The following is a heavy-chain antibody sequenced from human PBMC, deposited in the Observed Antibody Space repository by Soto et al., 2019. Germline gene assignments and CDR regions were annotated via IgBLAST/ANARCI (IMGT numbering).Heavy chain of an antibody. Sequence: QVQLQESGPGLVKPSQTLSLTCTVSGGSISSGGYYWSWIRQHPGKGLEWIGYIYYSGSTYYNPSLTSRVTXXVXTXXNQFSLKLSSVTAADTAVYYCASSQQLVYWTNFDYWGQGTLVTVSS. CDR1: GGSISSGGYY. J-gene: IGHJ4*02. D-gene: IGHD6-13*01. CDR3: ASSQQLVYWTNFDY. CDR2: IYYSGST. V-gene: IGHV4-31*03.